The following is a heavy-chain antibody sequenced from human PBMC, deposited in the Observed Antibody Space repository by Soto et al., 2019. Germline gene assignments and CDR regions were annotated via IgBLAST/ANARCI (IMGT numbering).Heavy chain of an antibody. V-gene: IGHV3-72*01. J-gene: IGHJ6*02. Sequence: EVQLVESGGGLVQPGGSLRLSCAASGFTFSDHYMDWVRQAPGKGLEWVGRTRDKPNSYTTEYAPSVKGRFTISRDDSENSVYLQMNSLKTEDTAVYYCTSAAVSKTGLDVWGQGTTVTVSS. CDR3: TSAAVSKTGLDV. CDR1: GFTFSDHY. CDR2: TRDKPNSYTT. D-gene: IGHD4-4*01.